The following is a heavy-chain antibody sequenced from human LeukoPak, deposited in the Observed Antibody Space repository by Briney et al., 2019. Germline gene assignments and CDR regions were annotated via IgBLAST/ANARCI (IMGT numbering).Heavy chain of an antibody. V-gene: IGHV3-48*01. J-gene: IGHJ4*02. D-gene: IGHD6-13*01. CDR2: ITTSSDTI. Sequence: GGSLRLSCAASGFTFSSYSMNWVRQAPGKGLEWVSYITTSSDTIYYADSVKGRFTISRDNSKNTLYLQMNSLRAEDTAVYYCARTGKYSSSWVSPFDYWGQGTLVTVSS. CDR1: GFTFSSYS. CDR3: ARTGKYSSSWVSPFDY.